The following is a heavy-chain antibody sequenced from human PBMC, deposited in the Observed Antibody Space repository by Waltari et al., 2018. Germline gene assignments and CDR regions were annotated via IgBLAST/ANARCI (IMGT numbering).Heavy chain of an antibody. CDR1: GLTSSDHY. J-gene: IGHJ4*02. CDR3: ASGRTYGQTGDY. Sequence: EVQLVGAGGGLVRPGGSLRLPCVVPGLTSSDHYLDWVRQAPGKGLEWVGRTRNKANSYSTEYAASVKGRFTISRDESKNSVFLEMNSLKTEDTAVYYCASGRTYGQTGDYWGQGTLVTVSS. D-gene: IGHD2-8*01. V-gene: IGHV3-72*01. CDR2: TRNKANSYST.